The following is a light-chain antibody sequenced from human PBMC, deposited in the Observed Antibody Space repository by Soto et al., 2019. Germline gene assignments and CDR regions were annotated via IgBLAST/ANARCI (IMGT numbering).Light chain of an antibody. CDR3: LQSLHFPLT. V-gene: IGKV2D-29*01. J-gene: IGKJ4*01. CDR1: QTLLHSNGKSY. Sequence: EIVMTQTPLSLSVTPGQSASISCRSSQTLLHSNGKSYLYWYLQKAGQAPQLLIYEVSKRFSGVPDRFSGSGAGTAFTLKISRVEADDVGVYYCLQSLHFPLTFGGGTKVEIK. CDR2: EVS.